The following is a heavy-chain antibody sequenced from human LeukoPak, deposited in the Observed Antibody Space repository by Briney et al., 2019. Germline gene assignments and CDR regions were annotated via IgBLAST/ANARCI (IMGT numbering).Heavy chain of an antibody. CDR1: GGSISSYY. D-gene: IGHD3-16*01. J-gene: IGHJ6*03. CDR3: ARETSQKGAHYMDV. CDR2: IYYSGST. Sequence: SETLPLTCTVSGGSISSYYWSWIRQPPGKGLEWIGYIYYSGSTNYNPSLKSRVTISVDTSKNQFSLKLSSVTAADTAVYYCARETSQKGAHYMDVWGKGTTVTISS. V-gene: IGHV4-59*13.